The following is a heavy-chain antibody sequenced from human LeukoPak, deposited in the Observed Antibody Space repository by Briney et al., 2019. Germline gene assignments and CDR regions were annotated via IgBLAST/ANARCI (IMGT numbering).Heavy chain of an antibody. Sequence: GESLKISCAASGFTFNTYAMSWVRQAPGKGLEWVSAIISSGDDTYHADSVKGRFTISRDNSKNTLYLQMNGLRAEDTAVYYCAKGSRASRPYYFDFWGQGTLVTVSS. V-gene: IGHV3-23*01. J-gene: IGHJ4*02. CDR2: IISSGDDT. D-gene: IGHD3-10*01. CDR1: GFTFNTYA. CDR3: AKGSRASRPYYFDF.